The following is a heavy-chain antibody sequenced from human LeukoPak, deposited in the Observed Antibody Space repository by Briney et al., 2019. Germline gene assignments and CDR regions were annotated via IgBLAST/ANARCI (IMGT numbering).Heavy chain of an antibody. J-gene: IGHJ4*02. V-gene: IGHV1-8*01. CDR1: GYTFTSYD. Sequence: ASVKVPCNASGYTFTSYDINWVRQATGQGLEWTGWMNPNSGNTGYAQKLQGRVTMTRNTSISTAYMELSSLRSEDTAVYYCARGYRPDRLRFLEWLLGYYFDYWGQGTLVTVSS. D-gene: IGHD3-3*01. CDR2: MNPNSGNT. CDR3: ARGYRPDRLRFLEWLLGYYFDY.